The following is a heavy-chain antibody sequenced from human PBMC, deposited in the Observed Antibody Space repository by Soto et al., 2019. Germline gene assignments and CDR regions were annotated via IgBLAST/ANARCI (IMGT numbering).Heavy chain of an antibody. CDR3: TTESSSWRYYGEAYYYGMDV. J-gene: IGHJ6*02. Sequence: EVQLVESGGGLVKPGGSLRLSCAASGFTFSNAWMSWVRQAPGKGLEWVGRIKSKTDGGTTDYAAPVKGRFTISRDDSKNTLYLQMNSLKTVDTAVYYCTTESSSWRYYGEAYYYGMDVWAQGTTVTVSS. D-gene: IGHD6-13*01. CDR1: GFTFSNAW. CDR2: IKSKTDGGTT. V-gene: IGHV3-15*01.